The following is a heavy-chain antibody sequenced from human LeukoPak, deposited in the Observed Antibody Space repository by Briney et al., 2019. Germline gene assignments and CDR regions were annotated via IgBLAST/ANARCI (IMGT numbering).Heavy chain of an antibody. Sequence: ASVKVFCKASGYTFTSYGISWVRQASGQGLEWMGWISAYNGNTNYAQKLQGRVTMTTDTSTSTAYMELRSLRSDDTAVYYCARDEWAAAGTSFDYWGQGTLVTVSS. CDR3: ARDEWAAAGTSFDY. V-gene: IGHV1-18*01. CDR1: GYTFTSYG. CDR2: ISAYNGNT. J-gene: IGHJ4*02. D-gene: IGHD6-13*01.